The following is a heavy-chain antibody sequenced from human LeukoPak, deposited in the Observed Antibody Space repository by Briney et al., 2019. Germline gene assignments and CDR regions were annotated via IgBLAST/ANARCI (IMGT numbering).Heavy chain of an antibody. J-gene: IGHJ4*02. CDR1: GYTFTSYG. CDR2: ISAYNGNT. D-gene: IGHD2-2*01. CDR3: ARGYCSSTSCFLDY. V-gene: IGHV1-18*01. Sequence: ASVKVSCKASGYTFTSYGISWVRQAPGQGLEWMGWISAYNGNTNYAQKFQGRVTITRDTSASTAYMELSSLRSEDTAVYYCARGYCSSTSCFLDYWGQGTLVTVSS.